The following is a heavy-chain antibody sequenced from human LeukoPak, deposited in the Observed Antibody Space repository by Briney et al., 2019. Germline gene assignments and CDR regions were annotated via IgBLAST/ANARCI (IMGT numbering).Heavy chain of an antibody. CDR3: ARGTREQDYYDSSGYYDGVWFDP. D-gene: IGHD3-22*01. Sequence: SQTLSLTCTVSGGSISSGGYYWSWIRQHPGKGLEWIGYIYYSGSTYYNPSLKSRVTISVDTSKNQFSLKLSSVTAADTAVYYCARGTREQDYYDSSGYYDGVWFDPWGQGTLVTVSS. CDR2: IYYSGST. CDR1: GGSISSGGYY. J-gene: IGHJ5*02. V-gene: IGHV4-31*03.